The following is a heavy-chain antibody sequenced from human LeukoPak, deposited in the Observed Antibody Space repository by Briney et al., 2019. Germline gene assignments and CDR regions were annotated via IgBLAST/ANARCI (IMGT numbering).Heavy chain of an antibody. D-gene: IGHD5-18*01. V-gene: IGHV4-59*12. J-gene: IGHJ6*03. CDR1: GDSLNTFY. CDR2: IHYTGST. CDR3: AGETAMVPGYYYYYYYMDV. Sequence: SETLSLTCSVSGDSLNTFYWSWIRQPPGKGLEWIGYIHYTGSTSYNPSLKSRATISVDTSKNQFSLKLSSVTAADTAVYYCAGETAMVPGYYYYYYYMDVWGKGTTVTVSS.